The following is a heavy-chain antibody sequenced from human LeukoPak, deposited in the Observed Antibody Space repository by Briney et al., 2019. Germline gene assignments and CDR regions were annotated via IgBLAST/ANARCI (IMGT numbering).Heavy chain of an antibody. CDR3: ARSKIVVVPAATGIFDY. V-gene: IGHV3-53*01. CDR1: GFTVSSNY. D-gene: IGHD2-2*01. CDR2: IYSGGST. J-gene: IGHJ4*02. Sequence: GGSLRLSCAASGFTVSSNYMSWVRQAPGKGLEWVSVIYSGGSTYYADSVKGRFTISRDNSKNTLYLQMNSLRAEDTAVYYCARSKIVVVPAATGIFDYWGQGTLVTVSS.